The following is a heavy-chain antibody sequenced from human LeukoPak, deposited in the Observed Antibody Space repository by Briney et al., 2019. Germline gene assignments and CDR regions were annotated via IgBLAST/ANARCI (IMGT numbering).Heavy chain of an antibody. CDR1: GFTFSSYG. Sequence: GGSLRLSCAASGFTFSSYGIYWVRQAPGKGLQWVAFIRYDGSNKYYADSVKGRFTISRDNSKNTLYLQMNSLRAEDTAVYYCAKRDSITWGQGTLVTVSS. D-gene: IGHD3-22*01. CDR3: AKRDSIT. CDR2: IRYDGSNK. J-gene: IGHJ5*02. V-gene: IGHV3-30*02.